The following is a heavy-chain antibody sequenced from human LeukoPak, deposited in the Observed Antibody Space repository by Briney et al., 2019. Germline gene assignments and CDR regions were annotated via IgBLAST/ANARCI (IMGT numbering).Heavy chain of an antibody. D-gene: IGHD3-22*01. CDR1: GGTFSSYA. Sequence: SVKVSCKASGGTFSSYAISWVRQAPGQGLEWMGGIIPIFGTANYAQKFQGRVTITADESTSTAYMELSSLRSEDTAVYYCARDSSGVGYYDSSGYYPYYFDYWGQGTLVTVSS. J-gene: IGHJ4*02. CDR2: IIPIFGTA. V-gene: IGHV1-69*13. CDR3: ARDSSGVGYYDSSGYYPYYFDY.